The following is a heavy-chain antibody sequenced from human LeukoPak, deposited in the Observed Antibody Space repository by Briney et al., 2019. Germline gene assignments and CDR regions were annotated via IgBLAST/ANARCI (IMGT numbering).Heavy chain of an antibody. CDR2: ISTRGSTI. Sequence: PRGSPRPSCAASGFTSCSYEMNWVRHGPGKGVGWVSHISTRGSTITSADSAKGRVTSSRDNAKDSLFLQMNSLRAEDTAVYYCARGPLWGSYLRGFDYWGQGTLVTVSS. CDR1: GFTSCSYE. V-gene: IGHV3-48*03. CDR3: ARGPLWGSYLRGFDY. D-gene: IGHD3-16*01. J-gene: IGHJ4*02.